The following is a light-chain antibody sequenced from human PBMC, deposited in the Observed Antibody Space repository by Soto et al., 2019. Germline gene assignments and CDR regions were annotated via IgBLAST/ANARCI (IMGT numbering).Light chain of an antibody. V-gene: IGKV3-20*01. Sequence: EIVMTQSPATLSVSPGERATLSCRASQSVSSNLAWYQQKPGQAPRLLIHDASNRATGIPDRFSGSGSGTDFTLTISRLEPEDFGVYYCQQYGSSPWTFGQGTKVDIK. CDR2: DAS. CDR1: QSVSSN. J-gene: IGKJ1*01. CDR3: QQYGSSPWT.